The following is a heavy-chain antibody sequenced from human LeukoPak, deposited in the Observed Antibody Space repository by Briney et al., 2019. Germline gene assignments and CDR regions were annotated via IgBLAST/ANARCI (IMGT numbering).Heavy chain of an antibody. CDR2: ISYSGNS. J-gene: IGHJ4*02. Sequence: SETLSLTCTVSGGSISSSSYYWGWIRQPPGKGLEWIGSISYSGNSYYNPSLKSRVSLSVETSKSQFSLKLSSVTAADTAVYYCATHTYDSSGYYFVYWGQGTLVTVSS. CDR1: GGSISSSSYY. D-gene: IGHD3-22*01. CDR3: ATHTYDSSGYYFVY. V-gene: IGHV4-39*01.